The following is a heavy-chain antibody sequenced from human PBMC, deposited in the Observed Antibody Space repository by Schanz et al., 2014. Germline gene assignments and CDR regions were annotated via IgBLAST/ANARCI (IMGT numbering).Heavy chain of an antibody. V-gene: IGHV3-23*01. D-gene: IGHD1-20*01. CDR3: ARRITGTHHNPYYHGTDV. CDR1: GFTFSSYA. J-gene: IGHJ6*02. Sequence: EVQLLESGGGLVQPGGSLRLSCAASGFTFSSYAMSWVRQAPGKGLEWVSAISGSGETTYYADSVKGRFTISRDNSKNALYLQMNSLRAEDTAVYYCARRITGTHHNPYYHGTDVWGQGTTVTVSS. CDR2: ISGSGETT.